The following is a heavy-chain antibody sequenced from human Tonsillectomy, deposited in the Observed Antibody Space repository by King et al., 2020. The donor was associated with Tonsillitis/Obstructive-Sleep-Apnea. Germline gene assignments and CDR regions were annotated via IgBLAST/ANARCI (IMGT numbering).Heavy chain of an antibody. D-gene: IGHD1-1*01. V-gene: IGHV2-5*02. CDR1: GFSLSTSGVG. CDR3: AHSNWTYFRSGWYFDL. CDR2: IYWDDDK. J-gene: IGHJ2*01. Sequence: TLKESGPTLVKPTQTLTLTCTFSGFSLSTSGVGVGWIRQPPGKALEWLALIYWDDDKRYSPSLKSRLTITKDTSKNQVVLTMTNMDPVDTATYYSAHSNWTYFRSGWYFDLWGRGTLVTVSS.